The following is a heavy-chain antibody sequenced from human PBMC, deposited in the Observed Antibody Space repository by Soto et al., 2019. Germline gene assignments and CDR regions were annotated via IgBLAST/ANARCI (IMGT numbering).Heavy chain of an antibody. Sequence: SETLSLTCTVSGGSISSYYWSWIRQPPGKGLEWIGYIYYSGSTNYNPSLKSRVTISVDTSKNQFSLKLSSVTAADTAVYYCPGSGYQTGYWGQGTLVTVSS. CDR1: GGSISSYY. CDR2: IYYSGST. V-gene: IGHV4-59*01. J-gene: IGHJ4*02. D-gene: IGHD5-12*01. CDR3: PGSGYQTGY.